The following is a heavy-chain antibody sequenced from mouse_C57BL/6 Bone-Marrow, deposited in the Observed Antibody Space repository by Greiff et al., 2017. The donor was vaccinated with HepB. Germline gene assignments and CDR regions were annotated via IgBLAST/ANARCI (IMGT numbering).Heavy chain of an antibody. CDR3: ARDQGYDMDY. Sequence: EVKLQESGPGLVKPSQSLSLTCSVTGYSITSGYYWNWIRQFPGNKLEWMGYISYDGSNNYNPSLKNRISITRDTSKNQFFLKLNSVTTEDTATYYCARDQGYDMDYWGQGTSVTVSS. J-gene: IGHJ4*01. V-gene: IGHV3-6*01. CDR2: ISYDGSN. CDR1: GYSITSGYY.